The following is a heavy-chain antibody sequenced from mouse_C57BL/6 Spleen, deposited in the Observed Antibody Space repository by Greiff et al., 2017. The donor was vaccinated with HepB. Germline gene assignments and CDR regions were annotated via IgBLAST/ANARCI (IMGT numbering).Heavy chain of an antibody. CDR2: IDPENGDT. CDR3: TRYDSYGGFAY. V-gene: IGHV14-4*01. Sequence: DVQLQESGAELVRPGASVKLSCTASGFNIKDDYMHWVKQRPEQGLEWIGWIDPENGDTEYASKFQGKATITADTSSNTAYLQLSSLTSEDTAVYYCTRYDSYGGFAYWGQGTLVTVSA. CDR1: GFNIKDDY. J-gene: IGHJ3*01. D-gene: IGHD1-1*01.